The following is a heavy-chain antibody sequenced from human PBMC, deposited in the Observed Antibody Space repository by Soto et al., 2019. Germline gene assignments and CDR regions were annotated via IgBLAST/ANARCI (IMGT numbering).Heavy chain of an antibody. CDR1: GFTFSSYW. CDR3: ARVQRSGWSLY. Sequence: RGSLRLSCAASGFTFSSYWMSWVRQAPGKGLEWVASIKQDGSEKYYVDSVKGRFTISRDNAKNSLYLQMNSLRAEDTAVYYCARVQRSGWSLYWGQGTLVTVSS. J-gene: IGHJ4*02. V-gene: IGHV3-7*01. D-gene: IGHD6-19*01. CDR2: IKQDGSEK.